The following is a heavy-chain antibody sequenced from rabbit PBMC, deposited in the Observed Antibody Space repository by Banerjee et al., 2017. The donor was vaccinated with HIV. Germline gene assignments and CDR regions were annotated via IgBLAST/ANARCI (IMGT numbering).Heavy chain of an antibody. CDR2: IYTGDGNT. V-gene: IGHV1S45*01. D-gene: IGHD4-1*01. CDR3: ARDLAGVIGWNFNL. J-gene: IGHJ4*01. Sequence: QEQLVESGGGLVQPEGSLTLTCKASGFDFSSGYDMCWVRQAPGKGLEWIACIYTGDGNTHYASWAKGRFTISKTSSTVDLKMTSLTVADTATYFCARDLAGVIGWNFNLWGPGTLVTVS. CDR1: GFDFSSGYD.